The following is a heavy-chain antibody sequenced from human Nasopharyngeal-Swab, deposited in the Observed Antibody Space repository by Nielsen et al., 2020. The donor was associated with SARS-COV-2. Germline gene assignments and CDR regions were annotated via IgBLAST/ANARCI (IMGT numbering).Heavy chain of an antibody. CDR2: IYHGGST. Sequence: SETLSLTCTVSGYSISSGYYWAWIRQPPGKGLEWIGSIYHGGSTYYTSSLESRVTISVDTSNNHFSLKLTSVTAADTAVYYCARELSNTPKYNWFDPWGQGTLVTVSS. D-gene: IGHD5-18*01. CDR1: GYSISSGYY. V-gene: IGHV4-38-2*02. J-gene: IGHJ5*02. CDR3: ARELSNTPKYNWFDP.